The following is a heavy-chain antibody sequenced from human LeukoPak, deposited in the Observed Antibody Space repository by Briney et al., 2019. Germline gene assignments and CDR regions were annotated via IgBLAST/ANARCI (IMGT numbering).Heavy chain of an antibody. D-gene: IGHD2-2*02. CDR1: GFSVSSNS. CDR3: ARQLHYCSSTSCYRSALYYYYYMDV. Sequence: QSGGSLRLSCAASGFSVSSNSMSWVRQAPGKGLEWVSVIYSGGSTYYADSVKGRFTISRDNSKNTLYLQMNSLRAEDTAVYYRARQLHYCSSTSCYRSALYYYYYMDVWGKGTTVTVSS. CDR2: IYSGGST. J-gene: IGHJ6*03. V-gene: IGHV3-66*04.